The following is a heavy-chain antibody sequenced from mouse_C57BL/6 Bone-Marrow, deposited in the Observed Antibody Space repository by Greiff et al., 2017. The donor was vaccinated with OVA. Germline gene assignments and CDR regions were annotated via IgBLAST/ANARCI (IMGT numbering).Heavy chain of an antibody. J-gene: IGHJ1*03. CDR1: GYTFTSYW. CDR3: ARRTVVRNWYFDV. CDR2: IDPSDSYT. V-gene: IGHV1-50*01. D-gene: IGHD1-1*01. Sequence: QVQLKQPGAELVKPGASVKLSCKASGYTFTSYWMQWVKQRPGQGLEWIGEIDPSDSYTNYNQKFKGKATLTVDTSSSTAYMQLSSLTSEDSAVYYCARRTVVRNWYFDVWGTGTTVTVSS.